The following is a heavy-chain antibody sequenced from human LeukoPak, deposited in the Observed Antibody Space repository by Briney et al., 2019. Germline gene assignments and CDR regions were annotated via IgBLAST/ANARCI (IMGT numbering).Heavy chain of an antibody. J-gene: IGHJ6*03. CDR1: GGTFSSYD. D-gene: IGHD1-26*01. CDR3: ARGTFMGGYMDV. Sequence: SVKVSCKASGGTFSSYDISWVRQAPGQGLEWMGGILPIFGTANYAQKLQGRVTITADESTSTVDMELSSLRAEDTAVYYCARGTFMGGYMDVWGKGTTVTVSS. CDR2: ILPIFGTA. V-gene: IGHV1-69*13.